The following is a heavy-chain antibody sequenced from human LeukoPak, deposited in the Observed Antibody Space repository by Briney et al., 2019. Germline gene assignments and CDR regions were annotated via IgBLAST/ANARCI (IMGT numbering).Heavy chain of an antibody. J-gene: IGHJ4*02. D-gene: IGHD1-26*01. CDR1: GGSIRSTDHS. V-gene: IGHV4-39*01. Sequence: PSETLPLTCTVSGGSIRSTDHSWGWIRQPPGKGLEWIGSIYYGGGTYYNPSLKSRATISVDTSKNQFSLKLSSVTAADTAVYYCARYAVEYRGTFFDYWGQGTLVTVSS. CDR2: IYYGGGT. CDR3: ARYAVEYRGTFFDY.